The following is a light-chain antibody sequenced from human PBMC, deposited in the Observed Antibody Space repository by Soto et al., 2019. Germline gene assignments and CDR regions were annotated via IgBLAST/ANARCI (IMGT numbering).Light chain of an antibody. CDR2: LGS. J-gene: IGKJ3*01. CDR3: IQTLQTPPFT. Sequence: DIVMTQSPLSLPVTPGEPASIACRSSQSLLHSNGYNYVDWYVQKPGQSPQLLIYLGSNRASGVPDRFSGSGSGTDFTLKISRVEAEDVGIYYCIQTLQTPPFTFGPGTKVDIK. CDR1: QSLLHSNGYNY. V-gene: IGKV2-28*01.